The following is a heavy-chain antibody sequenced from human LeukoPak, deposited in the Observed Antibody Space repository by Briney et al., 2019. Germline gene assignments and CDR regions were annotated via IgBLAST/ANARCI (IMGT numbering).Heavy chain of an antibody. Sequence: GGSLRLSCAVSGFTFSSYWMNWVRQAPGKGLEWVANIKQVGTEKYYVDSVKGRFTISRDNAKNSLYLQMDSLRAEDTAVYYCARCRTVTTHAFDIWGQGTMVTVSS. CDR1: GFTFSSYW. J-gene: IGHJ3*02. V-gene: IGHV3-7*01. D-gene: IGHD4-17*01. CDR3: ARCRTVTTHAFDI. CDR2: IKQVGTEK.